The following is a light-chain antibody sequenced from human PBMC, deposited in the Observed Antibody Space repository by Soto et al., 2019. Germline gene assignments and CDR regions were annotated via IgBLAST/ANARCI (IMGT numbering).Light chain of an antibody. CDR2: GAS. CDR1: QSVSSN. CDR3: QQYDVWPALT. J-gene: IGKJ4*01. V-gene: IGKV3-15*01. Sequence: EKALTQSPVTLSLSPGERATLSCGASQSVSSNLAWYQQRPGQAPRLLIYGASTRASGVPDRFSGSGSGTEFILTISSLQSEDSAVYYCQQYDVWPALTFGGGTKVDIK.